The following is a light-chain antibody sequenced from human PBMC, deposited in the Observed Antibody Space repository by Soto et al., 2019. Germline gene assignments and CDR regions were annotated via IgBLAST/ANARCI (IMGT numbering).Light chain of an antibody. CDR3: QQANSFRT. Sequence: EIVMTQSPDMLSVSPGERATLSCRVSQSISSNLAWYQQKPGQAPRLLIYDTSTRATSIPARFSGSGSGTEFTLTISGLQSEDFATYYCQQANSFRTFGQGTKVDIK. CDR2: DTS. V-gene: IGKV3-15*01. J-gene: IGKJ1*01. CDR1: QSISSN.